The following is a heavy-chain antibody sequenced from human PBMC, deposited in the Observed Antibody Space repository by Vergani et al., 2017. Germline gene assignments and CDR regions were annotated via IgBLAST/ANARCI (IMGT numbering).Heavy chain of an antibody. J-gene: IGHJ4*02. CDR1: GFTFSRHW. Sequence: EVQLVESGGGLVQPGGSLRLSCAASGFTFSRHWMHWVRQAPVKGLVWVSRVNHEGTNTHYADSVQGRFTISRDNAKNMMYLQLNSLRDEDTAVYYCARDGCIDVEGTERDYWGQGTLVTVSS. V-gene: IGHV3-74*01. CDR2: VNHEGTNT. CDR3: ARDGCIDVEGTERDY. D-gene: IGHD1-1*01.